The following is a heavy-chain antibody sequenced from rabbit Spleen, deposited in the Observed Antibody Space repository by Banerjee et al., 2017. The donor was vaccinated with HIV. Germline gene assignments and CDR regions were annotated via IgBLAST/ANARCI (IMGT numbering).Heavy chain of an antibody. CDR1: GFSFSSSDY. CDR2: INAATAKP. V-gene: IGHV1S40*01. J-gene: IGHJ6*01. Sequence: QSLEESGGDLVKPGASLTLTCTASGFSFSSSDYMCWVRQAPGKGLEWIACINAATAKPVYATWAKGRFTISKTSSTTVTLQLTRLTAADTATYFCARDSGSSFSSYGMDLWGQGTLVTVS. D-gene: IGHD8-1*01. CDR3: ARDSGSSFSSYGMDL.